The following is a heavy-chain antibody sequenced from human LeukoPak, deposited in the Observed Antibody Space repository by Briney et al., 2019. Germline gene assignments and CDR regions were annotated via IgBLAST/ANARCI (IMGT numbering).Heavy chain of an antibody. V-gene: IGHV3-30*18. CDR1: GFTFSSFG. Sequence: PGGSLRLSCAASGFTFSSFGMHWVRQAPGKGLEWVSVISYDGSKTYYADSVKGRFTISRDNSKNTLYLQMNSLRADDTAVYYCANSRIVVGDYWGQGTLVTVSS. J-gene: IGHJ4*02. CDR2: ISYDGSKT. D-gene: IGHD2-15*01. CDR3: ANSRIVVGDY.